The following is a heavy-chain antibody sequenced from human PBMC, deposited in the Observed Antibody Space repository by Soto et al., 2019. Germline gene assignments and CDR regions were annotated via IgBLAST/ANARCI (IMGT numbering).Heavy chain of an antibody. Sequence: QVQLVQSGAEVRQPGASVKVSCKASGYSFTTYGMSWVRQAPGQGLEYMGWINGYGHGAKYVQKFQGRFSMTTDTSTNAVYMDLMCLTSDDTAVYYCVRDLNGDFYYWGQGTVVIVSP. J-gene: IGHJ4*02. CDR3: VRDLNGDFYY. CDR1: GYSFTTYG. CDR2: INGYGHGA. D-gene: IGHD3-10*01. V-gene: IGHV1-18*01.